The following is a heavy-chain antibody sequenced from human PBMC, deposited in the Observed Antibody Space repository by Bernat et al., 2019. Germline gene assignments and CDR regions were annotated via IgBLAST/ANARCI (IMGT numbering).Heavy chain of an antibody. V-gene: IGHV4-39*01. CDR1: GGSISGSGYY. D-gene: IGHD2/OR15-2a*01. CDR2: IYNSGRYNSGNT. CDR3: ARHLSTLISAVDN. J-gene: IGHJ4*02. Sequence: QLQLQESGPGLVNPSETLSLTCTFSGGSISGSGYYWVWIRQPPGNGLEWTGSIYNSGRYNSGNTYYNPSIKSRVTISVDTSKNQFSLKLSSVTAADTAVYYCARHLSTLISAVDNWGQGTLVTVSS.